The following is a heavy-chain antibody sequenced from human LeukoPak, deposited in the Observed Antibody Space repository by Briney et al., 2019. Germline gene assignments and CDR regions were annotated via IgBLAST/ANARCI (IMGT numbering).Heavy chain of an antibody. CDR2: ISHDGSNK. Sequence: GGSLRLSCAASGFTFSSYGMHWVRQAPGKGLEWVAAISHDGSNKYNADSVKGRFTISRDNSKNTLYLQMNSLRAEDTTVYYCAKDGYDGSGAYIDYWGQGTLSSSPQ. D-gene: IGHD3-22*01. V-gene: IGHV3-30*18. CDR1: GFTFSSYG. J-gene: IGHJ4*02. CDR3: AKDGYDGSGAYIDY.